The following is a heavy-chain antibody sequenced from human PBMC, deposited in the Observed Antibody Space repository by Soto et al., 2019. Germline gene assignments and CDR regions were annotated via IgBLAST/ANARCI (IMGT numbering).Heavy chain of an antibody. J-gene: IGHJ3*02. D-gene: IGHD5-18*01. Sequence: SETVSLPCTVSGGSHSGYWSWIRQPPGKGLEWIGFIYYSGSTNYNPSLKSRVTISVDTSKNQFSLKLSSVTAADTAVYYCATRYGKNAFDIWGQGTMVT. V-gene: IGHV4-59*01. CDR3: ATRYGKNAFDI. CDR2: IYYSGST. CDR1: GGSHSGY.